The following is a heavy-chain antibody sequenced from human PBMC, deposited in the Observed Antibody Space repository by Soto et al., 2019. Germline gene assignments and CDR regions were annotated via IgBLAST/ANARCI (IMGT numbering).Heavy chain of an antibody. CDR1: GGSISDYY. D-gene: IGHD6-19*01. CDR3: ARGSVFSSAWLDY. Sequence: LSLTCSVSGGSISDYYWSWIRQPAGKGLEWIGRIHSSGNTNYSPSLQSRVSMSVDTSKNQFSLRLSSVTAADTAVYFCARGSVFSSAWLDYWGQGTLVTVSS. V-gene: IGHV4-4*07. J-gene: IGHJ4*02. CDR2: IHSSGNT.